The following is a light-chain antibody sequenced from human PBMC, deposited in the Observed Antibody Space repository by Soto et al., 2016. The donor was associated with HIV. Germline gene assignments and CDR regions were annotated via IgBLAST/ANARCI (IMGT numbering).Light chain of an antibody. CDR2: QHT. V-gene: IGLV3-1*01. Sequence: SYELTQPPSVSVSPGQTASITCSGDKLGDKYASWYQQKPGQSPVLVIYQHTKRPSGILERFSGSNSGNTATLTISGTQAMDEADYYCQAWDSSTVVFGGGTKLTVL. CDR3: QAWDSSTVV. CDR1: KLGDKY. J-gene: IGLJ2*01.